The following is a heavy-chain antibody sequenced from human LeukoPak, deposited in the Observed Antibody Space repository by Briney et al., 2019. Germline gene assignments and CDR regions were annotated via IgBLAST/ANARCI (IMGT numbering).Heavy chain of an antibody. CDR1: GFTLSTYA. J-gene: IGHJ4*02. V-gene: IGHV3-33*01. CDR2: IWYDTTSK. Sequence: GGSLRLSCAASGFTLSTYAMHGGREAPGKGLGWGAVIWYDTTSKYYADSVKGRFTIPRDNSKNTLYLQMSSLRAEDTAMYYCARDRLTTVTTFHFDYWGQGTLVTVSS. CDR3: ARDRLTTVTTFHFDY. D-gene: IGHD4-17*01.